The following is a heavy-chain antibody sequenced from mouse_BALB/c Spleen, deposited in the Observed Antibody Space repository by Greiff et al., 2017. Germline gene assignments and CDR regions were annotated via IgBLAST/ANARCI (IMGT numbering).Heavy chain of an antibody. Sequence: EVKVVESGGGLVQPGGSLKLSCAASGFTFSSYTMSWVRQTPEKRLEWVAYISNGGGSTYYPDTVKGRFTISRDNAKNTLYLQMSSLKSEDTAMYYCARHDYGNYYFDYWGQGTTLTVSS. CDR2: ISNGGGST. J-gene: IGHJ2*01. CDR3: ARHDYGNYYFDY. D-gene: IGHD2-1*01. V-gene: IGHV5-12-2*01. CDR1: GFTFSSYT.